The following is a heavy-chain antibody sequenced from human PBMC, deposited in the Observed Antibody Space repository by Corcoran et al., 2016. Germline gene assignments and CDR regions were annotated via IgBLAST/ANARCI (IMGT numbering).Heavy chain of an antibody. CDR3: AGCGSIAVAGDAFDI. CDR2: IYPGDSDT. CDR1: GYSFTSYW. J-gene: IGHJ3*02. V-gene: IGHV5-51*01. D-gene: IGHD6-19*01. Sequence: EVQLVQSGAEVKKPGESLKISCKGSGYSFTSYWIGWVRQMPGKGLEWMGIIYPGDSDTRYSPSFQGQVTISADKSISTAYLQWSILKASDTAMYYCAGCGSIAVAGDAFDIWGQGTMVTVSS.